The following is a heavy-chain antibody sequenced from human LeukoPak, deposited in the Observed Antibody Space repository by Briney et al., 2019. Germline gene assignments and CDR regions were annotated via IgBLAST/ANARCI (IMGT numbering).Heavy chain of an antibody. V-gene: IGHV3-23*01. Sequence: PGGSLRLSCAASGFTFSSYAMSWVRQAPGKGLEWVSAISGSGGSTYYADSVKGRFTISRDNSKNTLYLQMNSLRAEDTAVYYCAKAVVGLRSMKMGEMDPLYFDYWGQGTLVTVSS. CDR2: ISGSGGST. CDR3: AKAVVGLRSMKMGEMDPLYFDY. J-gene: IGHJ4*02. D-gene: IGHD4-17*01. CDR1: GFTFSSYA.